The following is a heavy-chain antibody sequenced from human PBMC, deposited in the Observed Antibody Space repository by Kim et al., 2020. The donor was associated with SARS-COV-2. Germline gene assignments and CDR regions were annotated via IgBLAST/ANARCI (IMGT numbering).Heavy chain of an antibody. CDR1: GFTLSSNA. J-gene: IGHJ6*02. D-gene: IGHD3-16*01. CDR2: ISGSSDNT. CDR3: VKGVRLDYWGGLDI. V-gene: IGHV3-23*01. Sequence: GGSLRLSCAASGFTLSSNAMTWVRLAPGKGLEWVSAISGSSDNTRYADSVKGRFTISRDDSKDSLYLQMSSLRAEDTAIYYCVKGVRLDYWGGLDIWGRGTTVSVSS.